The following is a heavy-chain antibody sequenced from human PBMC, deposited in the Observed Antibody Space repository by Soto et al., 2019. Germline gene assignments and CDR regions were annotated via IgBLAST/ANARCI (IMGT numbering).Heavy chain of an antibody. V-gene: IGHV4-39*07. CDR2: IYYSGTT. Sequence: PSETLAITCPVSCGSISSSDYYCGWIRQPPGKGLDWIGSIYYSGTTYYNPSLKSRVTISVDTSKDQFSLKLSSVTAADTAVYYCSRSPSSITMIVVVIPWYDPWGQGTLVNV. CDR3: SRSPSSITMIVVVIPWYDP. J-gene: IGHJ5*02. D-gene: IGHD3-22*01. CDR1: CGSISSSDYY.